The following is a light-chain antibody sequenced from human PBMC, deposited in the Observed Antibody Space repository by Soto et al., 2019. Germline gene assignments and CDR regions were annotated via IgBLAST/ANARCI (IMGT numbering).Light chain of an antibody. CDR1: NIGSKS. CDR3: QVWDRSSDHVV. J-gene: IGLJ2*01. V-gene: IGLV3-21*02. Sequence: SYELTQPPSVSVAPGQTARITCGGNNIGSKSEHWYQQKPGQAPVLVVYDVSDRPSGIPEHFSGYNSGNTATLTISRVEAGDEADYYCQVWDRSSDHVVFGGGTKLTVL. CDR2: DVS.